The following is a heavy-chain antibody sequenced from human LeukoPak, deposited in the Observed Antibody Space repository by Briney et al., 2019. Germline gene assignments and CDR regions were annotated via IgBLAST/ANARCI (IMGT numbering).Heavy chain of an antibody. CDR3: AKDLSPDFWSGSNFDY. CDR1: GFTFDDYA. J-gene: IGHJ4*02. Sequence: GRSLRLSCAASGFTFDDYAMHWVRQAPGKGLEWVSGISWNSGRIGYADSVKGRFTISRDNAKNSLYLQMNSLRAEDMALYYCAKDLSPDFWSGSNFDYWGQGTLVTVSS. D-gene: IGHD3-3*01. V-gene: IGHV3-9*03. CDR2: ISWNSGRI.